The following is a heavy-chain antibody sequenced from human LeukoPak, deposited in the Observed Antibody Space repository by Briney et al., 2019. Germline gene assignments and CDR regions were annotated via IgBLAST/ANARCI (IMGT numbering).Heavy chain of an antibody. V-gene: IGHV3-15*01. CDR2: IKSKTDGGTT. CDR3: TTALRIGADSS. D-gene: IGHD6-13*01. Sequence: GGSLRLSCAASGFTFSNTWMSWVRQAPGKGLEWVGRIKSKTDGGTTDYAAPVKGRFTISRDDSKNTLYLQMSSLRTEDTAVYYCTTALRIGADSSWGQGTLVTVSS. CDR1: GFTFSNTW. J-gene: IGHJ5*02.